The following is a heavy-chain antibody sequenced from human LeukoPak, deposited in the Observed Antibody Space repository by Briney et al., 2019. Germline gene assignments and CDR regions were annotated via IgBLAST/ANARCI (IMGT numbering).Heavy chain of an antibody. J-gene: IGHJ4*02. Sequence: GGSLRLSCAASGFTFSSYAMSWVRQAPGKGLEWVSAISGSGGSTYYADSVKGRFTISRDNSKNTLYLQMNSLRAEDTAVYYSAPAGGSGWSLNWGQGTLVTVSS. CDR1: GFTFSSYA. CDR2: ISGSGGST. D-gene: IGHD6-19*01. V-gene: IGHV3-23*01. CDR3: APAGGSGWSLN.